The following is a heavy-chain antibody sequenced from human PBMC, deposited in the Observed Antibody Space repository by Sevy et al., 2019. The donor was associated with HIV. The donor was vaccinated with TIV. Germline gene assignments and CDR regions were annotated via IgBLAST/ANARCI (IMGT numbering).Heavy chain of an antibody. Sequence: SETLSLTCTVSGGSISSGGYYWSWIRQHPGKGLEWIGYIYYSGSTYYNPSLKSRVTISVDTSKNQFSLKLSSVTAADTAVYYCAGVSYCSGGSCYYFDYWGQGTLVTVSS. V-gene: IGHV4-31*03. CDR1: GGSISSGGYY. J-gene: IGHJ4*02. CDR2: IYYSGST. CDR3: AGVSYCSGGSCYYFDY. D-gene: IGHD2-15*01.